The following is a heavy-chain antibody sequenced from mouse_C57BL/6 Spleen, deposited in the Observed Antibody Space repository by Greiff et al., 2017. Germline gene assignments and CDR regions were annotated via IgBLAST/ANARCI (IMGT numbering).Heavy chain of an antibody. CDR1: GYTFTSYW. Sequence: QVQLKQPGAELVMPGASVKLSCKASGYTFTSYWMHWVKQRPGQGLEWIGEIDPSDSYTNYNQKFKGKSTLTVDKSSSTAYMQLSSLTSEDSAVYYCAILLRASYFDYWGQGTTLTVSS. CDR3: AILLRASYFDY. CDR2: IDPSDSYT. J-gene: IGHJ2*01. V-gene: IGHV1-69*01. D-gene: IGHD1-1*01.